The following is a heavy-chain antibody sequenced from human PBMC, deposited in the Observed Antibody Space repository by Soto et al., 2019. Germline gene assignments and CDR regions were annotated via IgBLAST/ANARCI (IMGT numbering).Heavy chain of an antibody. CDR1: GYSFTNYW. D-gene: IGHD3-10*01. Sequence: PGESLKISCKGSGYSFTNYWINWVRQMPGKGLEWMGRIDPSDSYSNYSPSFEGHVTISGDKSTSTSYLQMNSLKASDTAMYYCARLAGSGSYSRADYWGQGTLVTISS. CDR2: IDPSDSYS. CDR3: ARLAGSGSYSRADY. V-gene: IGHV5-10-1*01. J-gene: IGHJ4*02.